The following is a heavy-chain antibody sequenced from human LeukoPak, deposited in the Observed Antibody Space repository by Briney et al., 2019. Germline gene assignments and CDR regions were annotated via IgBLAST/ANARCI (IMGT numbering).Heavy chain of an antibody. CDR2: ISSSGSSI. D-gene: IGHD2-2*01. V-gene: IGHV3-21*01. Sequence: GGSLRLSCAASGFTFSIYSMNWVRQAPGKGLEWVSSISSSGSSICYADSLRGRFTVSRDNAKNSLFLQMNSLRDEDTAVYFCARGPSCSSTSCYTTGLFDYWGQGTLVTVSS. J-gene: IGHJ4*02. CDR1: GFTFSIYS. CDR3: ARGPSCSSTSCYTTGLFDY.